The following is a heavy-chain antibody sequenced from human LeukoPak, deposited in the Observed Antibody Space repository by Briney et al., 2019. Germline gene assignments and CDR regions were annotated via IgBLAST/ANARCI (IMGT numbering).Heavy chain of an antibody. Sequence: GGSLRLSCAASEFTFSSYGMHWVRQAPGKGLEWVAVISYDGSNKYYADSVKGRFTISRDNAKNSLYLQMNSLRAEDTAVYYCARSPFGSYYYFDYWGQGTLVTVSS. D-gene: IGHD1-26*01. CDR3: ARSPFGSYYYFDY. CDR1: EFTFSSYG. CDR2: ISYDGSNK. J-gene: IGHJ4*02. V-gene: IGHV3-33*05.